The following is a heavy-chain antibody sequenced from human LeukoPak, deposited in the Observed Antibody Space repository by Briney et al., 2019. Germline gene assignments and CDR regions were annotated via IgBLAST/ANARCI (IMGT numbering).Heavy chain of an antibody. V-gene: IGHV3-7*01. J-gene: IGHJ4*02. CDR3: ATDRDNSDWQKRFDS. CDR1: GFTFSRYW. D-gene: IGHD2-21*02. CDR2: INQDAREI. Sequence: PGGSLRLSCAAAGFTFSRYWMNWYRQAPGKGLEWVGNINQDAREINYVDSVRGRFTISRDNAENSLHLQMNSLRAEDTAVYYCATDRDNSDWQKRFDSWGQGTLVTVSS.